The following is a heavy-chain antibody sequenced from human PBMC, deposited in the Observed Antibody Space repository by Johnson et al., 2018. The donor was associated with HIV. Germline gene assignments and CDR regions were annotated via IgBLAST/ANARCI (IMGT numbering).Heavy chain of an antibody. D-gene: IGHD1-26*01. CDR1: GFTFRSYA. Sequence: QVQLVESGGGVVQPGRSLRLSCAASGFTFRSYAMHWVRQAPGKGLEWVAVITYDGRNKYYADPVKGRFTISRDNSKNALYLQMNSLRAEDTAVYYCARVRVGAFDIWGQGTMVTVSS. V-gene: IGHV3-30*14. CDR2: ITYDGRNK. CDR3: ARVRVGAFDI. J-gene: IGHJ3*02.